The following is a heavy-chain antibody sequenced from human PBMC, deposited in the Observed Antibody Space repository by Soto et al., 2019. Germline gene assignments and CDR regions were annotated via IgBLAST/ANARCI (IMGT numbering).Heavy chain of an antibody. CDR1: GGTFSSYA. CDR3: ASEYSGYASRYWYFDL. V-gene: IGHV1-69*01. D-gene: IGHD5-12*01. J-gene: IGHJ2*01. CDR2: IIPIFGTA. Sequence: QVQLVQSGAEVKKPGSSVKVSCKASGGTFSSYAISWVRQAPGQGLEWMGGIIPIFGTANYAQKFQGRVTITADESTSTAYMELSSLRSEDTAVYYCASEYSGYASRYWYFDLWGRGTLVTVSS.